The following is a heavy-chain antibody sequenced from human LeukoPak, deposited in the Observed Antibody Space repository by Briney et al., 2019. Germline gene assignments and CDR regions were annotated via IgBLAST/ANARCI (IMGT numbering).Heavy chain of an antibody. CDR3: ATDPVPGNLRVLYGMDV. D-gene: IGHD4-23*01. Sequence: ASVKVSCKVSGYTLTELSMHWVRQAPGKGLEWMGGFDPEDGETIYAQKFQGRVTMTEDTSTDTAYMELGSLRSEDTAVYYCATDPVPGNLRVLYGMDVWGQGTTVTVSS. V-gene: IGHV1-24*01. CDR1: GYTLTELS. CDR2: FDPEDGET. J-gene: IGHJ6*02.